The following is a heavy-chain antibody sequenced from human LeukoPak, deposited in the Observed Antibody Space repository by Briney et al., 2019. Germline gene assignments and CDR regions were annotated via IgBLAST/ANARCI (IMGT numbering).Heavy chain of an antibody. CDR3: ARVPRLYSSSSNYFDY. V-gene: IGHV4-39*07. CDR2: IYYSGST. CDR1: GGSISSSSYY. D-gene: IGHD6-6*01. J-gene: IGHJ4*02. Sequence: SETLSLTCTVSGGSISSSSYYWGWIRQPPGKGLEWIGSIYYSGSTYYNPSLKSRVTISVDTSKNQFSLKLSSVTAADTAVYYCARVPRLYSSSSNYFDYWGQGTLVTVSS.